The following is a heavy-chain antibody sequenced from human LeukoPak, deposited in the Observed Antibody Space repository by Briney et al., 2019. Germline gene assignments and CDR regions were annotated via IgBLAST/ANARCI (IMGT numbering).Heavy chain of an antibody. CDR1: GYTFTSYG. CDR3: ARHSAYEVLFDY. CDR2: ISAYNGNT. D-gene: IGHD5-12*01. J-gene: IGHJ4*02. V-gene: IGHV1-18*01. Sequence: ASVKVSCKASGYTFTSYGISWVRQAPGQGLEWMGWISAYNGNTNYAQKLQGRVTMTTDTSTSTAYMELSRLTSDDTAMYYCARHSAYEVLFDYWGQGTLVTVSS.